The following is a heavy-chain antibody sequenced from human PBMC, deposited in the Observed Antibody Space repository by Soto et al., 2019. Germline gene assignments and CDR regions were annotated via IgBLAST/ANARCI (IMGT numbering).Heavy chain of an antibody. D-gene: IGHD3-10*01. J-gene: IGHJ4*02. V-gene: IGHV3-30-3*01. CDR3: AVNLQNYGPADY. CDR2: ISYDGSNK. Sequence: QVQLVESGGGVVQPGRSLRLSCAASGFTFSSYAMHWVRQAPGKGLEWVAVISYDGSNKYYADSVKGRFTISRDNSKNTLYLQMNSLRAEDTAVYYCAVNLQNYGPADYWGQGTLVTVSS. CDR1: GFTFSSYA.